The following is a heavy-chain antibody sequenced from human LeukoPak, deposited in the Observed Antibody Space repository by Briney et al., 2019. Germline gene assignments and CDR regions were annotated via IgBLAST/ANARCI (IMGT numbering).Heavy chain of an antibody. Sequence: GGSLRLSCAASGFTFSSYSMNWVRQAPGKGLEWVSAISGSDGSTYYADSVKGRFTISRDNSKNTLYLQMNSLRAEDTAVYYCAKNMYSSSLGDYWGQGTLVTVSS. CDR3: AKNMYSSSLGDY. J-gene: IGHJ4*02. D-gene: IGHD6-13*01. V-gene: IGHV3-23*01. CDR1: GFTFSSYS. CDR2: ISGSDGST.